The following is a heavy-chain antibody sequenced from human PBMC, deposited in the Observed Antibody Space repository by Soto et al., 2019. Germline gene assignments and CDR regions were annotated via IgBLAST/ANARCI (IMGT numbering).Heavy chain of an antibody. D-gene: IGHD3-22*01. Sequence: EVQLLESGGGLVQPGGSLRLSCAASGFTFSSYAMSWVRQAPGKGLEWVSAISGSGGSTYYADSVKGRFTISRDNSKNTLYLQMNSLRAEDTAVYYCAKRSMIPCDYYYCGMDVWGQGTTVTVSS. J-gene: IGHJ6*02. CDR1: GFTFSSYA. V-gene: IGHV3-23*01. CDR3: AKRSMIPCDYYYCGMDV. CDR2: ISGSGGST.